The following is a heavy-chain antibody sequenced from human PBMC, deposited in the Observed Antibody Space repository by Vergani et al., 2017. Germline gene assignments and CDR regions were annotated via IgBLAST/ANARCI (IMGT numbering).Heavy chain of an antibody. Sequence: QVQLQQWGAGLLKPSETLSLTCAVYGGSFSGYYWSWIRQPPGKGLEWIGEINHSGSTNYNPSLKSRVTISVDTSKNQFSLMLSSVTAADTAVYYCARSNTIVRGVMEWFDPWGQGTLVTVSS. CDR2: INHSGST. D-gene: IGHD3-10*01. V-gene: IGHV4-34*01. CDR3: ARSNTIVRGVMEWFDP. J-gene: IGHJ5*02. CDR1: GGSFSGYY.